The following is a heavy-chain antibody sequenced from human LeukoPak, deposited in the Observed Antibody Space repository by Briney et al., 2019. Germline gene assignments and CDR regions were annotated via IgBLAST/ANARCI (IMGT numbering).Heavy chain of an antibody. CDR2: MYYRGST. CDR3: ARLGGSGSPGY. D-gene: IGHD3-10*01. Sequence: PSETLSLTCTVSGGSISSSSHYWGWIRQPPGKGLEWIGSMYYRGSTYHNPSLKSRVTISVDTSKNQFSLKLSSVTAADTAVYYCARLGGSGSPGYWGQGTLVTVSS. CDR1: GGSISSSSHY. J-gene: IGHJ4*02. V-gene: IGHV4-39*07.